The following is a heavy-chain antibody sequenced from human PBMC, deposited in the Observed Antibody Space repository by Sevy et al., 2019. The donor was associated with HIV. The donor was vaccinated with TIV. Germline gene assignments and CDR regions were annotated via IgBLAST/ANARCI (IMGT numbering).Heavy chain of an antibody. CDR2: ISSSGTTI. D-gene: IGHD6-13*01. CDR1: GFTFSSYE. V-gene: IGHV3-48*03. Sequence: GGSLRLSCEASGFTFSSYEMNCVRQAPGKGLEWVSYISSSGTTIKYADSVKGRFTISRDNAKNSLYMQMNSLRAEDTAVYYCARDRSSSSWTGMDVWGQGTTVTVSS. CDR3: ARDRSSSSWTGMDV. J-gene: IGHJ6*02.